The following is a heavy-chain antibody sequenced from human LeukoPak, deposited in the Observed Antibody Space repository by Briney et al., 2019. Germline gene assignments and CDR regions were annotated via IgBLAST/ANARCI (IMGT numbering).Heavy chain of an antibody. J-gene: IGHJ4*02. V-gene: IGHV4-39*07. D-gene: IGHD6-6*01. Sequence: SETLSLTCTVSGGSISSSSYYWGWIRQPPGKGLEWIGSIYYSGSTYYNPSLKSRVTISVDTSKNQFSLKLSSVTAADTAVYYCARLSAARGMRGFDYWGQGTLVTVSS. CDR2: IYYSGST. CDR3: ARLSAARGMRGFDY. CDR1: GGSISSSSYY.